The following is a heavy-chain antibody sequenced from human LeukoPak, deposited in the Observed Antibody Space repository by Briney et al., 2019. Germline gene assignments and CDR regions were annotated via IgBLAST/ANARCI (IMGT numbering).Heavy chain of an antibody. CDR2: IYSGSRT. J-gene: IGHJ4*02. V-gene: IGHV3-53*01. D-gene: IGHD3-16*01. Sequence: GGSLRLSCAASGFTVSNNYMRWVRQAPGKALEWVSIIYSGSRTSYAAYVKGRFTIPRDHSKNTLHLQMKSLRADDTAGYYCGSSPYVWGIDHWGQGTLVTVSS. CDR3: GSSPYVWGIDH. CDR1: GFTVSNNY.